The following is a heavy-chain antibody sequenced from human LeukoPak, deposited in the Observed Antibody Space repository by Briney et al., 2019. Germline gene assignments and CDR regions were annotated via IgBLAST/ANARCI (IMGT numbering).Heavy chain of an antibody. V-gene: IGHV1-18*01. CDR2: ISAYNGNT. CDR3: ARDIYGDYLFGMDV. Sequence: ASVKVSCKASGYTFTSYGISWVRQAPGQGLEWMGWISAYNGNTNYALKLQGRVTMTTDTSTSTAYMELRSLRSDDTAVYYCARDIYGDYLFGMDVWGQGTTVTVSS. D-gene: IGHD4-17*01. J-gene: IGHJ6*02. CDR1: GYTFTSYG.